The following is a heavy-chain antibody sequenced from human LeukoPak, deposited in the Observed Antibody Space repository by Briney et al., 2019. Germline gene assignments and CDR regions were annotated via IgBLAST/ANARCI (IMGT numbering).Heavy chain of an antibody. J-gene: IGHJ4*02. D-gene: IGHD5-12*01. CDR1: GYTFTSYD. Sequence: ASVKVSCKASGYTFTSYDINWVRQATGQGLEWMGWMNPNSGNTGYAQKFQGRVTMTRDTSISTAYMELSRLRSDDTAVYYCATWGYSGYDLPFDYWGQGTLVTVSS. CDR3: ATWGYSGYDLPFDY. CDR2: MNPNSGNT. V-gene: IGHV1-8*01.